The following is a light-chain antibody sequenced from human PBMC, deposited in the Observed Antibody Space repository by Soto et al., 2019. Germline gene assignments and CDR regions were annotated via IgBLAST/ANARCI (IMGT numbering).Light chain of an antibody. CDR2: DAS. V-gene: IGKV3-11*01. Sequence: EIVLTQSPATLSLSPGESATLSCRASQSVSSYLAWYQQKPGQAPRHLIYDASNRATGIPARFSGSGSGTDFTLTMSSLEPEDFAVYYCQQRSNWPPLTFGGGTKVEIK. CDR1: QSVSSY. CDR3: QQRSNWPPLT. J-gene: IGKJ4*01.